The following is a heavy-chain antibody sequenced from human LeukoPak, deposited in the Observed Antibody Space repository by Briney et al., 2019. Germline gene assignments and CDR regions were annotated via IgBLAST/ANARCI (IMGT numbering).Heavy chain of an antibody. J-gene: IGHJ4*02. CDR2: ISDSSTYI. Sequence: GGSLRLSCAASGFTFSSYAMSWVRQAPGKGLEWVSSISDSSTYIYYADSFKGRFTTSRDDANNTLYLHMDSLRVEDTAVYFCARDPQYYFDSSGFDYWGQGVLVTVSS. V-gene: IGHV3-21*04. CDR1: GFTFSSYA. CDR3: ARDPQYYFDSSGFDY. D-gene: IGHD3-22*01.